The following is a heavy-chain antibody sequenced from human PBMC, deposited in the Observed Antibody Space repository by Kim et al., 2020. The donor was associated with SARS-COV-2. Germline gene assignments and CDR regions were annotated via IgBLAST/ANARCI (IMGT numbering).Heavy chain of an antibody. CDR2: IIPIFGTA. CDR3: ARSGTYYYGSGSPRVGAFDI. CDR1: GGTFSSYA. V-gene: IGHV1-69*13. Sequence: SVKVSCKASGGTFSSYAISWVRQAPGQGLEWMGGIIPIFGTANCAQKFQGRVTITADESTSTAYMELSSLRSEDTAVYYCARSGTYYYGSGSPRVGAFDIWGQGTMVTVSS. D-gene: IGHD3-10*01. J-gene: IGHJ3*02.